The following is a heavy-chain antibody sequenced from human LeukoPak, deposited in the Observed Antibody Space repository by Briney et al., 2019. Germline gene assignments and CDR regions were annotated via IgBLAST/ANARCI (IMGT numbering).Heavy chain of an antibody. J-gene: IGHJ5*02. V-gene: IGHV4-34*01. CDR1: GGSFSGYY. Sequence: SQTLPLTCAVYGGSFSGYYCSWIRQPPGKGLEWIGEINHSGSTNYNPSLKSRVTISVDTSKNQFSLKLSSVTAADTAVYYCARGFSSWTVTTRDWFDPWGQGTLVTVSS. D-gene: IGHD4-11*01. CDR3: ARGFSSWTVTTRDWFDP. CDR2: INHSGST.